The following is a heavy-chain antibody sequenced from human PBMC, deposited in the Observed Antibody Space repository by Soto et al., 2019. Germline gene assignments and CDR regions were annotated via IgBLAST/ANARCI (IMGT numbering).Heavy chain of an antibody. Sequence: GASVKVSCKASGGTSSSYAISWVRQAPGQGLEWMGGIIPIFGTANYAQKFQGRVTITADKSTSTAYMELSSLRSEDTAVYYCATLLTTIFGDHYYYYGMDVWGQGTTVTVSS. V-gene: IGHV1-69*06. CDR3: ATLLTTIFGDHYYYYGMDV. J-gene: IGHJ6*02. CDR1: GGTSSSYA. CDR2: IIPIFGTA. D-gene: IGHD3-3*01.